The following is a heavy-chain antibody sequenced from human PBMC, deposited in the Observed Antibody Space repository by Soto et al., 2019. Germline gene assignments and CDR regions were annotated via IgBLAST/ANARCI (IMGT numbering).Heavy chain of an antibody. D-gene: IGHD3-3*01. CDR3: AKDIYEEFWSGYDAFDI. V-gene: IGHV3-9*01. J-gene: IGHJ3*02. CDR1: GFTFDDYA. CDR2: ISWNSGSI. Sequence: PGGSLRLSCAASGFTFDDYAMHWVRQAPGKGLEWVSGISWNSGSIGYADSVKGRFTISRDNAKNSLYLQMNSLRAEDTALYYCAKDIYEEFWSGYDAFDIRAKGQWSPSPQ.